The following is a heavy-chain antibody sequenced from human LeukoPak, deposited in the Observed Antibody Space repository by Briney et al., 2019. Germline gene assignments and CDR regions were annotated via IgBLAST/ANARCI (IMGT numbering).Heavy chain of an antibody. CDR2: INPNSGGT. D-gene: IGHD3-22*01. V-gene: IGHV1-2*02. CDR1: GYNFIGYY. Sequence: ASVKVSCKASGYNFIGYYMHWVRQAPGQGLEWMGWINPNSGGTNYAQKFQGRVTMTRDTSISTAYMELSRLRSDDTAVYYCARDYDSSGGNFDYWGQGTLVTVSS. CDR3: ARDYDSSGGNFDY. J-gene: IGHJ4*02.